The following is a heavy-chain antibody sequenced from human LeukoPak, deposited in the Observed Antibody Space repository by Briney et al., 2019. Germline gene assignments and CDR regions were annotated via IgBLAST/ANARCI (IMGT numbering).Heavy chain of an antibody. D-gene: IGHD1-14*01. CDR1: GYSFATYW. Sequence: GESLKISCRGSGYSFATYWIAWVRQMPGKGLEWMGIIYPDDSDTRYSPSFQGQVTTSADKSISTAYLQWSSLKASDTAMYYCARHRTTYYYDYWGQGTLVTVSS. J-gene: IGHJ4*02. V-gene: IGHV5-51*01. CDR3: ARHRTTYYYDY. CDR2: IYPDDSDT.